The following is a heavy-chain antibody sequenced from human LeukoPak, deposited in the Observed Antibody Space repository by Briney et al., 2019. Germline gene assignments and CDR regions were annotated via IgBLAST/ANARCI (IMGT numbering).Heavy chain of an antibody. V-gene: IGHV3-74*01. CDR1: GFTFSAFW. CDR2: INSDDSRT. J-gene: IGHJ4*02. Sequence: PGGSLRLSCAASGFTFSAFWMHWVRQAPGKGLVWVSRINSDDSRTTYADSVKGRFTIPRDNAKNTLYLQMNSLRAEDTAVYYCAKNIAAAGSYYFDYWGQGTLVTVSS. CDR3: AKNIAAAGSYYFDY. D-gene: IGHD6-13*01.